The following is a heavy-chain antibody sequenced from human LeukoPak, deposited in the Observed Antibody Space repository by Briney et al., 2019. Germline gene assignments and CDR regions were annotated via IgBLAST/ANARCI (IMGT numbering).Heavy chain of an antibody. CDR1: GYTFTSYA. Sequence: GASVTVSCKASGYTFTSYAIHWVRQAPGQRLEWMGWISAGNGNTKYSQNFQGRVTFISNTSATTAFMELGSLRSEDAAVYYCARDSGSGSNDYWGQGTLVTVSS. D-gene: IGHD1-26*01. CDR2: ISAGNGNT. J-gene: IGHJ4*02. CDR3: ARDSGSGSNDY. V-gene: IGHV1-3*01.